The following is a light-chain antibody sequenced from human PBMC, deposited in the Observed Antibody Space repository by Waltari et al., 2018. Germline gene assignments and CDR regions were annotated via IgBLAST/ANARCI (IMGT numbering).Light chain of an antibody. V-gene: IGLV3-1*01. J-gene: IGLJ2*01. CDR1: KLGDKY. CDR3: QAWDSSTAV. CDR2: QDN. Sequence: SYELTQPPSVSVSPGQTASITCSGDKLGDKYACWYQQRPGQSPVLVIYQDNKRPSGNPERFSGSNSGNTATLTIRGTQAMDEADYYCQAWDSSTAVFGGGTKLTVL.